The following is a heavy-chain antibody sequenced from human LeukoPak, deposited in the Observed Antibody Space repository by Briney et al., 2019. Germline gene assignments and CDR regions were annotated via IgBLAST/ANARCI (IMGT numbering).Heavy chain of an antibody. D-gene: IGHD6-6*01. CDR1: GFTFSSYA. V-gene: IGHV3-30-3*01. CDR3: ARDGSAARRPAFDI. CDR2: ISYDGSNK. J-gene: IGHJ3*02. Sequence: GRSLRLSCAASGFTFSSYAMHWVRQAPGKGLEWVAVISYDGSNKYYADSVKGRFTISRDNSKNTLYLQMNSLRAEDTAVYYCARDGSAARRPAFDIWGQGTMVTVSS.